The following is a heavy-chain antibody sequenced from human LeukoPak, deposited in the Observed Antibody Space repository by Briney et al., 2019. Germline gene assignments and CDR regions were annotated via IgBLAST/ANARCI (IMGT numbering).Heavy chain of an antibody. D-gene: IGHD3-10*01. CDR2: INTSGST. J-gene: IGHJ4*02. Sequence: SETLSLTCTVSGGSISSGSYYWSWIRQPAGKGLEWIGRINTSGSTNYNPSLKSRVTISVDTSKSQFSLKLSSVTAADTAVYYCARAILWFGESTRYYFDYWGQGTLVTVSS. CDR3: ARAILWFGESTRYYFDY. CDR1: GGSISSGSYY. V-gene: IGHV4-61*02.